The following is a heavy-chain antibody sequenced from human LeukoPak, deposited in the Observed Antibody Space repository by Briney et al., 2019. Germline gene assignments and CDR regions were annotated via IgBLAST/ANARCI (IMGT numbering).Heavy chain of an antibody. Sequence: GGSLRLSCAASGFTVSSNYMSWVRQAPGKGLEWVSVIYSGGETYYADSVKGRFTISRDKSKNTLYLQMSTLRAEDTALYYCARDEVAVAGQDYWGQGTLVTVSS. D-gene: IGHD6-19*01. CDR3: ARDEVAVAGQDY. CDR2: IYSGGET. V-gene: IGHV3-66*01. J-gene: IGHJ4*02. CDR1: GFTVSSNY.